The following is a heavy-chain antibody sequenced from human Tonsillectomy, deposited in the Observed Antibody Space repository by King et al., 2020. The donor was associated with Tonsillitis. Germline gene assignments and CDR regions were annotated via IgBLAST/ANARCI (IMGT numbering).Heavy chain of an antibody. D-gene: IGHD6-6*01. J-gene: IGHJ3*02. CDR1: AFTFSNYA. Sequence: VQLVESGGGVVQPGRSLRLSCAASAFTFSNYAMHWVRQAPGKGLWWVAVISYDGSKKYYADSVKGRFTISRDNSKNTLHLQMNSLRVEETAGYYCARGGYSSSSGDAFDIWGQGTMVTVSS. CDR2: ISYDGSKK. V-gene: IGHV3-30-3*01. CDR3: ARGGYSSSSGDAFDI.